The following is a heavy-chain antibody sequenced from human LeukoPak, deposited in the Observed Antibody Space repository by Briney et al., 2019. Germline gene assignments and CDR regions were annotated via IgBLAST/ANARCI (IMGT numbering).Heavy chain of an antibody. CDR3: ARELSSSWYGSYGMDV. Sequence: PSGTLSLTCAVSGGSISSSNWWSWVRQPPGKGLEWIGEIYHSGSTNYNPSLKSRVTISVDTSKNQFSLKLSSVTAADTAVYYCARELSSSWYGSYGMDVWGQGTTVTVSS. D-gene: IGHD6-13*01. J-gene: IGHJ6*02. V-gene: IGHV4-4*02. CDR2: IYHSGST. CDR1: GGSISSSNW.